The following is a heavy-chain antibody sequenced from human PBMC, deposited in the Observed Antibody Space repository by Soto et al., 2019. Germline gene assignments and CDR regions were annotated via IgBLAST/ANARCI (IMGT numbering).Heavy chain of an antibody. CDR2: IYYSGST. Sequence: SETLSLTCTVSGGSISSYYWSWIRQPPGKGLEWIGYIYYSGSTNYNPSLKSRVTISVDTSKNQFSLKLSSVTAADTAVYYCARDLTGGDYARDALAIWGQGTMVTVSS. D-gene: IGHD2-21*02. V-gene: IGHV4-59*01. CDR3: ARDLTGGDYARDALAI. J-gene: IGHJ3*02. CDR1: GGSISSYY.